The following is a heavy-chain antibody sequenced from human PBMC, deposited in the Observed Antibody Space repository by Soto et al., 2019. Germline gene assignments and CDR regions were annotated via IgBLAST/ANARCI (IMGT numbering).Heavy chain of an antibody. CDR3: AKERATTTAFDY. CDR2: STDNGRST. CDR1: GFTFSRDG. Sequence: PGGSLRLSCAAFGFTFSRDGMSWVRQAPGKGLEWVSLSTDNGRSTYYADSVKGRFTISRDNTKNTLFLQMNSLRAEDTAVYYCAKERATTTAFDYWGQGALVTISS. D-gene: IGHD4-17*01. J-gene: IGHJ4*02. V-gene: IGHV3-23*01.